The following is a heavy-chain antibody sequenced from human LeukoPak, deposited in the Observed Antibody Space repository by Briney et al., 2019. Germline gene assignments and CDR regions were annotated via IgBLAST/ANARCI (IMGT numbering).Heavy chain of an antibody. J-gene: IGHJ4*02. V-gene: IGHV3-7*01. CDR1: GFTFSSYW. Sequence: GGSLRLSCAASGFTFSSYWMSWVRQAPGKGLEWVANIKQDGSEKYYVDSVKGRFTISRDNAKNSLYLQMNSLRAEDTAVYYCARGRQLWSSAPFDYWGQGTLVTVSS. CDR2: IKQDGSEK. CDR3: ARGRQLWSSAPFDY. D-gene: IGHD5-18*01.